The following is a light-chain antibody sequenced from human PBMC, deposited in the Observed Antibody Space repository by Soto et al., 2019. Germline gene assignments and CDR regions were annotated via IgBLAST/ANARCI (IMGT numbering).Light chain of an antibody. J-gene: IGLJ3*02. Sequence: QAVVTQPPSASGTPGQRVTISCSGSNFNIGKNSVSWYQQLPGTAPKLLIYSNYQRPSGVPDRFSGSISGTTASLAISGLQSEDEAHYYCAAWDDNLNALVFGGGTKVTVL. CDR3: AAWDDNLNALV. V-gene: IGLV1-44*01. CDR1: NFNIGKNS. CDR2: SNY.